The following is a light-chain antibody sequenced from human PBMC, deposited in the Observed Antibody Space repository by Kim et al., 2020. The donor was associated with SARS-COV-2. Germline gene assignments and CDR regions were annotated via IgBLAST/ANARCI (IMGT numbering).Light chain of an antibody. CDR2: DVS. CDR1: SSDVGGYNY. CDR3: SSYTSSSTFYV. J-gene: IGLJ1*01. V-gene: IGLV2-14*01. Sequence: QSALTQPASVSGSPGQSITISCTGTSSDVGGYNYVSWYQQHPGKVPKLIIYDVSKRPSGVSNRFSGSKSGNTASLTISGLQAEDEADYYCSSYTSSSTFYVFGTGTKVTVL.